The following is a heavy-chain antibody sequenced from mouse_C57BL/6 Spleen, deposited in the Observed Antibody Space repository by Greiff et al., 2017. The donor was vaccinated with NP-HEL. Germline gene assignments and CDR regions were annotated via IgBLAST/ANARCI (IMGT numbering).Heavy chain of an antibody. Sequence: VQLQQSGAELARPGASVKLSCKASGYTFTSYGISWVKQRTGQGLEWIGEIYPRSGNTYYNEKFKGKATLTADKSSSTAYMELRSLTSEDSAVYFCASGGGWLLPCYAMDYWGQGTSVTVSS. V-gene: IGHV1-81*01. D-gene: IGHD2-3*01. CDR1: GYTFTSYG. CDR2: IYPRSGNT. CDR3: ASGGGWLLPCYAMDY. J-gene: IGHJ4*01.